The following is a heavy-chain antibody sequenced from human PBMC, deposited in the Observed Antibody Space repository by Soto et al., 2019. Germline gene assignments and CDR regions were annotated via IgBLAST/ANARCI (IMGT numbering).Heavy chain of an antibody. CDR1: GFSLSTSGVS. D-gene: IGHD3-3*01. CDR2: IYWDNDK. CDR3: AHRRDFFNW. V-gene: IGHV2-5*02. Sequence: QITLKESGPTLVKPTQTLTLTCTFSGFSLSTSGVSVGWIRQPPGKALEWLALIYWDNDKRYSPSLKSRVTITQDTSKNQVVLTMTNMYPVDTATYYCAHRRDFFNWWGQGTLVTVSS. J-gene: IGHJ4*02.